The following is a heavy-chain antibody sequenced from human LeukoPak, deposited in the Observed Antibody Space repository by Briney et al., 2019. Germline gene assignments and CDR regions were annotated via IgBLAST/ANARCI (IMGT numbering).Heavy chain of an antibody. CDR3: VRDLESNY. D-gene: IGHD3-10*01. V-gene: IGHV3-74*01. CDR1: GFSFSSYW. J-gene: IGHJ4*02. CDR2: INTDGSSA. Sequence: PGGSLRLSCAASGFSFSSYWMHWVRQPPGKGLVWVSQINTDGSSANYADAVEGRFTISRDNAKNTLYLQMNSPRAEDTAVYYCVRDLESNYWGQGTLVTVSS.